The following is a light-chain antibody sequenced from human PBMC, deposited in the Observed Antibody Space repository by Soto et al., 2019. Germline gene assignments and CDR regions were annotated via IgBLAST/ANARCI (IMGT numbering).Light chain of an antibody. CDR1: ESVSSSY. CDR3: QQYGGSPRT. V-gene: IGKV3-20*01. J-gene: IGKJ1*01. Sequence: PGASATLSCRASESVSSSYLAWYQQKLGQAPRLLIYGASTRATGIPDRFSGSGSGTDFSLTITRLEPEDSAVYYCQQYGGSPRTFGQGTKVEIK. CDR2: GAS.